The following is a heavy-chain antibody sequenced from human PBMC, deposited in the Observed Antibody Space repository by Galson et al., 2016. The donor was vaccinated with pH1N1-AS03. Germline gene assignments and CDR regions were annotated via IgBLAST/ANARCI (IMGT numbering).Heavy chain of an antibody. V-gene: IGHV5-10-1*01. Sequence: QSGAEVTKPGESLTVSCETSQYKFSDYWVHWLRQVPGKGLEWLGRIDPSDSYIDYRPSFRGHVSISVDRSFSIAYLQWRSRRDSDTAVYYCAAAKKGTPPIFFYYTVDVWGQGTTVIVSS. CDR1: QYKFSDYW. CDR2: IDPSDSYI. J-gene: IGHJ6*02. CDR3: AAAKKGTPPIFFYYTVDV. D-gene: IGHD2-15*01.